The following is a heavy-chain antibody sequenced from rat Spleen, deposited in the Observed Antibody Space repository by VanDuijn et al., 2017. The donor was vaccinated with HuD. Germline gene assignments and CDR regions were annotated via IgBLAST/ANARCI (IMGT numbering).Heavy chain of an antibody. CDR3: ARGGWGWYFDL. D-gene: IGHD4-1*01. V-gene: IGHV2-30*01. CDR2: IWSGGAT. CDR1: GFSLTNYN. Sequence: QVEVKESGPGLVQPSQTLSLTCSVSGFSLTNYNVHWVRQSTGESLEWMGVIWSGGATDYNSALGSRLTISRDISKSQIFLKLSSLQTEDMATYYCARGGWGWYFDLWGPGTMVTVSS. J-gene: IGHJ1*01.